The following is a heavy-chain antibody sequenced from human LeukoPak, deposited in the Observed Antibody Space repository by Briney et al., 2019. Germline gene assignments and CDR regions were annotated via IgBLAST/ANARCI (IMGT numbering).Heavy chain of an antibody. CDR1: GYTFTSYG. Sequence: ASVKVSCKASGYTFTSYGISWVRQAPGQGLEWMGWISAYNGNTNYAQKLQGRVTMTTDTSTSTAYMELRSLRSDDTAVYYCAASEPNYYDSSGYSLYYFDYWGQGTLVTVSS. CDR2: ISAYNGNT. CDR3: AASEPNYYDSSGYSLYYFDY. D-gene: IGHD3-22*01. V-gene: IGHV1-18*01. J-gene: IGHJ4*02.